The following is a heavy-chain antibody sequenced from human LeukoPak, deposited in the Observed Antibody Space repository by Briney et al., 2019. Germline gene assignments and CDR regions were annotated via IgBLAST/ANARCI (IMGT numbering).Heavy chain of an antibody. CDR3: ARGSQRVYYDILTGYGMYAFDI. J-gene: IGHJ3*02. CDR2: ISSSSSTI. CDR1: GFTFSSYS. Sequence: QTGGSLRLSCAASGFTFSSYSMNWVRQAPGKGLEWVSYISSSSSTIYYADSVKGRFTISRDNAKNSLYLQMNSLRAEDTAVYYCARGSQRVYYDILTGYGMYAFDIWGQGTMVTVSS. V-gene: IGHV3-48*01. D-gene: IGHD3-9*01.